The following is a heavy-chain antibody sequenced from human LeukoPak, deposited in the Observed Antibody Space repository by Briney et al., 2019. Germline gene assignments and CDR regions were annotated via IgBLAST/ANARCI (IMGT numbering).Heavy chain of an antibody. Sequence: GGSLRLPCVPSGFTFSNCDMHWVPRATGKGLVWVSYIGSGGDTYYSDSVKGRFTIARENAKRSLYLQMNSLRIEDTAVYYCATEERVNTQSYGFYGMEVWGQGTTVAVSS. CDR1: GFTFSNCD. CDR2: IGSGGDT. CDR3: ATEERVNTQSYGFYGMEV. V-gene: IGHV3-13*01. D-gene: IGHD3-10*01. J-gene: IGHJ6*02.